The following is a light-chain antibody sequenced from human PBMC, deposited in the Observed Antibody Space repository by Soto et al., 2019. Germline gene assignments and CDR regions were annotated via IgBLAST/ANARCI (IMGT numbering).Light chain of an antibody. J-gene: IGKJ4*01. CDR2: GAS. V-gene: IGKV3-15*01. CDR1: QSVSIN. CDR3: HRYNDWPLT. Sequence: EIVMTQSPATLSVSPGERASLSCRASQSVSINLAWYQQKPGQAPRLLIYGASTRATGIPARFSGSGSGTEFTLTISSLQSEDFAVYYCHRYNDWPLTFGGGTKVEIK.